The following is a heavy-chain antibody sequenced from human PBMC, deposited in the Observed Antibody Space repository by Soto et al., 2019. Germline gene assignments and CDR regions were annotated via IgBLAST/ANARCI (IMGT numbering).Heavy chain of an antibody. CDR1: GFTVSSHY. D-gene: IGHD5-12*01. Sequence: EVQLVETGGGLIQPGGFLRLSCAASGFTVSSHYMTWVRQTPGKGLKWVSIIYASDSTFYADSVKGRFTISRDNSKNVLSLEMNSLRAEDTAIYFCAKGSIEYSASVDNWGQGTLVLVSS. CDR3: AKGSIEYSASVDN. J-gene: IGHJ4*02. CDR2: IYASDST. V-gene: IGHV3-53*02.